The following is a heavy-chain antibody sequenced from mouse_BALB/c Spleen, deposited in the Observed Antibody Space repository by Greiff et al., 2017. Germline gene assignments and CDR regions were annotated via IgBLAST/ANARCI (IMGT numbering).Heavy chain of an antibody. J-gene: IGHJ3*01. V-gene: IGHV1S137*01. Sequence: QVQLQQSGAELVRPGTSVKVSCKASGYAFTDYAMHWVKQSHAKSLEWIGVISTYYGDASYNQKFKGKATMTVDKSSSTAYMELARLTSEDSAIYYCARGFHGYGLAYWGQGTLVTVSA. D-gene: IGHD2-2*01. CDR2: ISTYYGDA. CDR3: ARGFHGYGLAY. CDR1: GYAFTDYA.